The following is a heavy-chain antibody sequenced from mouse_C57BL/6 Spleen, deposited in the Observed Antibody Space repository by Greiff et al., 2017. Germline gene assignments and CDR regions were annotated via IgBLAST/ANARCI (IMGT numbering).Heavy chain of an antibody. J-gene: IGHJ1*03. CDR1: GYTFTSYW. Sequence: VQLQQPGAELVRPGSSVKLSCKASGYTFTSYWMHWVKQRPIQGLEWIGNIDPSDSETHYNQKFKDKATLPVDKSSSTAYMQLSSLTSEDSAVYYCAREDGYYRYFDVWGTGTTVTVSS. D-gene: IGHD2-3*01. V-gene: IGHV1-52*01. CDR3: AREDGYYRYFDV. CDR2: IDPSDSET.